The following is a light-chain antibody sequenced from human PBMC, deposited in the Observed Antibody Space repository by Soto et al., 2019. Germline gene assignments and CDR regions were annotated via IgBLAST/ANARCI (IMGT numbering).Light chain of an antibody. CDR2: DDT. Sequence: SYELTQPPSVSVAPGQTARITCGENKIGSKSVHWYQQKPGQAPVLVVYDDTDRPSGIPERFSGSKSGNTATLSISSVEAGDEADYYCQVWDSNNDHYVFGTGTKLTVL. V-gene: IGLV3-21*02. CDR1: KIGSKS. J-gene: IGLJ1*01. CDR3: QVWDSNNDHYV.